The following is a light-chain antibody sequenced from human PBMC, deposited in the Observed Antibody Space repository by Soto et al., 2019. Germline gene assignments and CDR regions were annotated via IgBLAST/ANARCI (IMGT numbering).Light chain of an antibody. Sequence: AIRMTQSPSSFSASTGDRVTITCRASQGISSYLAWYQQKPGKAPKLLIYAASTLQSGVQSRFSGSGSGTDFTLNISCLQSEDFETYYCQQYYSPTGLTFGGGTKVKIK. V-gene: IGKV1-8*01. CDR2: AAS. CDR3: QQYYSPTGLT. CDR1: QGISSY. J-gene: IGKJ4*01.